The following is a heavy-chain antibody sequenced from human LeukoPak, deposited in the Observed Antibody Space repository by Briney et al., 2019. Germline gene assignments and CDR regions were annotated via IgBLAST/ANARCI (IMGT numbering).Heavy chain of an antibody. CDR3: AREFFVSNYYDSSGYYFNY. J-gene: IGHJ4*02. D-gene: IGHD3-22*01. CDR2: IIPILGIA. Sequence: ASVKVSCKASGGTFSSYAIRWVRQAPGQGLEWMGRIIPILGIANYAQKFQGRVTITADKSTSTAYMELSSLRSEDTAVYYCAREFFVSNYYDSSGYYFNYWGQGTLVTVSS. V-gene: IGHV1-69*04. CDR1: GGTFSSYA.